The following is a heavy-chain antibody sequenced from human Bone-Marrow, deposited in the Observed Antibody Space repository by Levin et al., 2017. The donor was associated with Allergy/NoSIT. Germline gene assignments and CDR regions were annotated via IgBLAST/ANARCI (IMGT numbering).Heavy chain of an antibody. J-gene: IGHJ4*02. D-gene: IGHD6-19*01. CDR2: ISYDGSDK. Sequence: GESLKISCAVSGFTFSNYGMHWVRQAPGKGLEWVALISYDGSDKDYADSVKGRFTISRDSSKNTLYLQMNSLRAEDTAVYYCAKLRTWRVLTAPFDYWGQGTLVTVSS. CDR1: GFTFSNYG. V-gene: IGHV3-30*18. CDR3: AKLRTWRVLTAPFDY.